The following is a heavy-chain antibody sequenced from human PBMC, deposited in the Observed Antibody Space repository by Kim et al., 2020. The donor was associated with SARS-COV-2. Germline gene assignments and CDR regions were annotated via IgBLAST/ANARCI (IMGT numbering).Heavy chain of an antibody. CDR1: GFTFSNYA. CDR3: AKDHGKARFVLDS. V-gene: IGHV3-30*18. J-gene: IGHJ4*02. CDR2: LAYDGIGK. Sequence: GGSLRLSCATSGFTFSNYAIHWVRQAPGKGLEWVALLAYDGIGKKVADSVRGRFTISRDNSKNTVYLQMNSLTPEDTAVYFCAKDHGKARFVLDSWGQGTLVTVSS. D-gene: IGHD3-3*01.